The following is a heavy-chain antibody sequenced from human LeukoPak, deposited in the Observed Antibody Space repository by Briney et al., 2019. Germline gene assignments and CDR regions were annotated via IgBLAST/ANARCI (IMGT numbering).Heavy chain of an antibody. J-gene: IGHJ5*02. Sequence: PGGSLRLSCAASGFTFSSYAMHWVRQAPGKGLEWVAVISYDGSNKYYADSVKGRFTISRDNSKNTLYLQMNSLRAEATAVYYCARDREQNYYAILTGRLRGWFDPWGQGTLVTVSS. D-gene: IGHD3-9*01. CDR3: ARDREQNYYAILTGRLRGWFDP. CDR2: ISYDGSNK. CDR1: GFTFSSYA. V-gene: IGHV3-30*04.